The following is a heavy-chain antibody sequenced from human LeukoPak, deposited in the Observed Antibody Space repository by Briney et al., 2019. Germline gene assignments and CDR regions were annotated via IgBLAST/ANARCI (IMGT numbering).Heavy chain of an antibody. Sequence: ASVKVSCKASGYTFTGYYMHWVRQAPGQGLEWMGWINPNSGGTNYAQKFQGRVTMTRDTSISTAYMELSRLGSDDTAVYYCARDLRYSSNRAGFDYWGQGTLVTVSS. CDR2: INPNSGGT. V-gene: IGHV1-2*02. CDR3: ARDLRYSSNRAGFDY. J-gene: IGHJ4*02. D-gene: IGHD6-13*01. CDR1: GYTFTGYY.